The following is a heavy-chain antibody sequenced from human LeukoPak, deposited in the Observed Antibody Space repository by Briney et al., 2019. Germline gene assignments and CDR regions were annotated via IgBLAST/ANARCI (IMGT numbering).Heavy chain of an antibody. J-gene: IGHJ4*02. CDR3: AKSKSPYPMDYIFDF. CDR2: ISNDGSIT. CDR1: GFSFGSYG. Sequence: GGSLRLSCAASGFSFGSYGMHWVRQAPGKGLEWVAVISNDGSITKYGDSVRGRFTISGDNSKNTLYVQMNSLRTDDAAVYYCAKSKSPYPMDYIFDFWGQGTRVTVSS. D-gene: IGHD4-11*01. V-gene: IGHV3-30*18.